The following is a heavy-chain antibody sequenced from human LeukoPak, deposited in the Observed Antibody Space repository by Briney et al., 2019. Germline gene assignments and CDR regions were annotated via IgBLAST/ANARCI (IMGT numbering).Heavy chain of an antibody. CDR3: ARSMKQWLVFDY. Sequence: GGSLRLSCAASGFTFSSHAMHWVRQAPGKGLEYVSAISSNGGSTYYANSAKGRFTISRDNSKNTLYLQMGSLRAEDMAVYYCARSMKQWLVFDYWGQGTLVTVSP. CDR1: GFTFSSHA. J-gene: IGHJ4*02. D-gene: IGHD6-19*01. V-gene: IGHV3-64*01. CDR2: ISSNGGST.